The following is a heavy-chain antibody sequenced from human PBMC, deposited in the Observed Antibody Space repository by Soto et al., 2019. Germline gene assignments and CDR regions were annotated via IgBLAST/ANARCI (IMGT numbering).Heavy chain of an antibody. Sequence: GGSLRLSXAASGFTVSSNYMTWVRQAPGKGLEWVSVIYSGGNTYYTDSVKGRFTISRDNSKNTLYLQMNSLRAEDTALYYCARDSRNRNFFDYWGQGTLVTVSS. CDR2: IYSGGNT. D-gene: IGHD2-2*01. CDR1: GFTVSSNY. CDR3: ARDSRNRNFFDY. J-gene: IGHJ4*02. V-gene: IGHV3-53*01.